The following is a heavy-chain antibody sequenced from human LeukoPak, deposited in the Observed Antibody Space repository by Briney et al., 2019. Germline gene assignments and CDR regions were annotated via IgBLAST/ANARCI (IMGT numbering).Heavy chain of an antibody. CDR3: ARDPAYGDSYNWFDP. Sequence: SVKVYCKASGGTFSSYAISWVRQAPGQGLEWMGGIIPIFGTANYAQKFQGRVTITADESTSTAYMELSSLRSEDTAVYYCARDPAYGDSYNWFDPWGQGTLVTVSS. CDR1: GGTFSSYA. CDR2: IIPIFGTA. J-gene: IGHJ5*02. D-gene: IGHD4-17*01. V-gene: IGHV1-69*13.